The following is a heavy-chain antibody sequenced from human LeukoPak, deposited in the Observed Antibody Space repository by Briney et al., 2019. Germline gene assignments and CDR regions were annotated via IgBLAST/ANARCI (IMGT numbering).Heavy chain of an antibody. D-gene: IGHD3-16*02. CDR3: ATITFGGVIAYDY. V-gene: IGHV1-2*02. CDR1: GYTFTGYY. Sequence: GASVKVSCKASGYTFTGYYMHWVRQAPGQGLEWMGWINPNRGGTNYAQKFQGRVTMTRDTSISTAYMELSRLRSDDTAVYYCATITFGGVIAYDYWGQGTLVTVSS. CDR2: INPNRGGT. J-gene: IGHJ4*02.